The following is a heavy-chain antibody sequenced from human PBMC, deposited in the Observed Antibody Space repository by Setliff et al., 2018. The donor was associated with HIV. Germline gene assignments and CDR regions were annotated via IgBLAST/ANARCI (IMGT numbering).Heavy chain of an antibody. J-gene: IGHJ4*02. D-gene: IGHD3-10*01. CDR3: ARSYYGSGSYDY. V-gene: IGHV4-4*09. Sequence: PSETLSLTCTVSGGSISPHYWSWIRQPPGKGLEWLGHIYFSGSVNYNPSLNSRVTISVDTSKNQFSLKVNSVTAADTAVYYCARSYYGSGSYDYWGQGTLVTVSS. CDR1: GGSISPHY. CDR2: IYFSGSV.